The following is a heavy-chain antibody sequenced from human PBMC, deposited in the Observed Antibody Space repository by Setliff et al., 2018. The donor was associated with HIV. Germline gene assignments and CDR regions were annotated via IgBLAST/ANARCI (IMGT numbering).Heavy chain of an antibody. Sequence: GGSLRLSCAASEFTLSRYDMNWVRQAPGKGLEWVSSISSSSTDIYYADSVKGRFTISRDNAKKSLYLQMNSLRAEDTAVYYCATGYFYDSSGYKHWGQGTLVTVSS. D-gene: IGHD3-22*01. CDR1: EFTLSRYD. J-gene: IGHJ4*02. V-gene: IGHV3-21*01. CDR2: ISSSSTDI. CDR3: ATGYFYDSSGYKH.